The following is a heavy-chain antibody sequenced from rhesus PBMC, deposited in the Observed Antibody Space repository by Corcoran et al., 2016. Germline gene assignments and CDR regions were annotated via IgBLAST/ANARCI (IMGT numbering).Heavy chain of an antibody. CDR1: GGSISGYYY. CDR3: AIGGYSGYSSKYYFDY. J-gene: IGHJ4*01. Sequence: QVKLQQWGEGLVKPSETLSLTCAVYGGSISGYYYWSWIRQAPGKGLEWIGNHNGKNETHNYNPSLMNTFCIAKGPVKNPFSRKVSSVTAADTAVYYCAIGGYSGYSSKYYFDYWGQGVLVTVSS. V-gene: IGHV4-73*01. D-gene: IGHD5-42*01. CDR2: HNGKNETH.